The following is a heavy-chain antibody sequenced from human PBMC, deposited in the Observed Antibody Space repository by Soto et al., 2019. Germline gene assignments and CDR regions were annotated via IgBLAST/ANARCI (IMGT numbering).Heavy chain of an antibody. CDR3: AKLPQYETLTGYINYFDY. V-gene: IGHV3-23*01. Sequence: EVQLLDSGGGLVQPGGSLRLSCAASGFPFSSDAMSWVRQAPGKALEWVSSVSGSGGSTYYADSVKGRFTISRDNSKNTVYVHMNSLRAEDTAVYFCAKLPQYETLTGYINYFDYWGPGILFTVSS. CDR1: GFPFSSDA. CDR2: VSGSGGST. J-gene: IGHJ4*02. D-gene: IGHD3-9*01.